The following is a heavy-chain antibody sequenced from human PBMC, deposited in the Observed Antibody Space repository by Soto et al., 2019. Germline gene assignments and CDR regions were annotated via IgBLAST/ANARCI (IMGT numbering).Heavy chain of an antibody. CDR3: AKDPSGGYCSGGDCYY. V-gene: IGHV3-23*01. CDR1: GFIFGNYA. Sequence: GGSLRLSCAASGFIFGNYAMSWVRQAPGTGLEWVSGIGGNGVTTFYADSVKGRFTVSRDNSQNTLYLQMNSLRAEDTAVYYCAKDPSGGYCSGGDCYYWGQGTLVTVSS. J-gene: IGHJ4*02. D-gene: IGHD2-15*01. CDR2: IGGNGVTT.